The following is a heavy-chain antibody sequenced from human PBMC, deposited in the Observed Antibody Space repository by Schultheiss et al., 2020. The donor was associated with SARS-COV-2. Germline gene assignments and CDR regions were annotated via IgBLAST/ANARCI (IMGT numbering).Heavy chain of an antibody. V-gene: IGHV5-51*01. CDR1: AYTFTNYW. D-gene: IGHD1-1*01. Sequence: GGSLRLSCKGSAYTFTNYWIAWVRQMPGKGLEWMGIIYPGDSDTKYSQSFQGQVTISADKSITTAYLQWSSLRASDTAIYYCARRATGTYWFDPWGQGTLVTVSS. CDR3: ARRATGTYWFDP. CDR2: IYPGDSDT. J-gene: IGHJ5*02.